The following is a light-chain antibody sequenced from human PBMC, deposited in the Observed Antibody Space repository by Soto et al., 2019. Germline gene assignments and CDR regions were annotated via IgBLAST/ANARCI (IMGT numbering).Light chain of an antibody. V-gene: IGKV3-20*01. J-gene: IGKJ4*01. CDR3: QQYGNSLLT. CDR2: GAS. Sequence: EIVLTQSPGTLSLSPGERATLSCRASQSVSSNYLAWYQQKPGQAPRLLIYGASIRAHGIPDRFSGSGSGTDFTLTIRRLEPEDFAVYYCQQYGNSLLTFGGGTKVEIK. CDR1: QSVSSNY.